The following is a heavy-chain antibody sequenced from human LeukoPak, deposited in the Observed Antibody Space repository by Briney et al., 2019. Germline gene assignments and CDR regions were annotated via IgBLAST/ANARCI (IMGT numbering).Heavy chain of an antibody. Sequence: GESLKISCKGSGYSFTSYWIGWVRQMPGKGLEWMGIIYPGDSDTRYSPSFQGQVTISADKSISTAYLQWSSLKASDTAMYYCARLNDYGDYPSPDYYYYMDVWGKGTTVTVSS. D-gene: IGHD4-17*01. J-gene: IGHJ6*03. V-gene: IGHV5-51*01. CDR2: IYPGDSDT. CDR3: ARLNDYGDYPSPDYYYYMDV. CDR1: GYSFTSYW.